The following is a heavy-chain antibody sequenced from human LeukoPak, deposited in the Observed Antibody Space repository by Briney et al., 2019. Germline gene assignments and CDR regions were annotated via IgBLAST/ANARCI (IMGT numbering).Heavy chain of an antibody. CDR3: ARDTAYFRFDY. CDR1: GFTFSSYW. V-gene: IGHV3-7*01. J-gene: IGHJ4*02. Sequence: GGSLRLSCAASGFTFSSYWMTWVRQAPGKGPEWVANIKEDGSEENYVDSVRGRFAISRDNAKNSLCLQMSSLRLEDTAVYYCARDTAYFRFDYWGQGTLVIVSS. CDR2: IKEDGSEE. D-gene: IGHD2/OR15-2a*01.